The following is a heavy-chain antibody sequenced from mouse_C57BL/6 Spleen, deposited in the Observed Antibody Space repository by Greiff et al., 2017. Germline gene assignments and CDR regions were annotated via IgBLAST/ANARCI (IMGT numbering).Heavy chain of an antibody. CDR1: GFTFSDYG. J-gene: IGHJ3*01. Sequence: EVKLVESGGGLVKPGGSLKLSCAASGFTFSDYGMRWVRQAPEKGLEWVAYISSGSSTNYYADTVKGRFTIARDNTKNTLFLQMTSLRSEDTAMYYCARPYDYDGLAYWGQGTLVTVSA. CDR3: ARPYDYDGLAY. V-gene: IGHV5-17*01. CDR2: ISSGSSTN. D-gene: IGHD2-4*01.